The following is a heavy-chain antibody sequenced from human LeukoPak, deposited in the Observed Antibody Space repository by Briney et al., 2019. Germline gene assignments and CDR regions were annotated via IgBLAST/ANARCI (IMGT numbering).Heavy chain of an antibody. CDR3: ARGSYYYDSRQLDY. CDR2: IWYDGSNK. J-gene: IGHJ4*02. D-gene: IGHD3-22*01. V-gene: IGHV3-33*01. CDR1: GFTFSSYG. Sequence: QPGRSLRLSCAASGFTFSSYGMHWVRQAPGKGLEWVAVIWYDGSNKYYADSVKGRFTISRDNSKNTLYLQMNSLRAEDTAVYYCARGSYYYDSRQLDYWGQGTLATVSS.